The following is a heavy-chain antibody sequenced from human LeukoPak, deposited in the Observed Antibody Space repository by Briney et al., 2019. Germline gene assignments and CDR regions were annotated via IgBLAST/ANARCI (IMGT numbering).Heavy chain of an antibody. CDR2: IIPIFGTA. CDR1: GGTFSSYA. V-gene: IGHV1-69*13. CDR3: ARGSGEGDLRFLEWLSDYYYYMDV. Sequence: GASVKVSCKASGGTFSSYAISWVRQAPGQGLEWMGGIIPIFGTANYAQKFQGRVTITADESTSTAYMELSSLRSEDTAVYYCARGSGEGDLRFLEWLSDYYYYMDVWGKGTTVTVSS. D-gene: IGHD3-3*01. J-gene: IGHJ6*03.